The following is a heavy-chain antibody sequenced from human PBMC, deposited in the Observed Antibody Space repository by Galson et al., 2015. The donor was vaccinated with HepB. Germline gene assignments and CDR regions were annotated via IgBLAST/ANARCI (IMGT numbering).Heavy chain of an antibody. V-gene: IGHV3-11*03. CDR2: ISAASSYP. CDR1: GFTFITSY. J-gene: IGHJ3*01. CDR3: ATSGQCIDYSCAFTT. Sequence: SLRLSCAAPGFTFITSYINWIRQSPGKGPYCLSSISAASSYPMYAESVKGRFTISRDNLRHSLYLEMKNLRAEDTATYFCATSGQCIDYSCAFTTWGHVTAVIVSS. D-gene: IGHD3-16*01.